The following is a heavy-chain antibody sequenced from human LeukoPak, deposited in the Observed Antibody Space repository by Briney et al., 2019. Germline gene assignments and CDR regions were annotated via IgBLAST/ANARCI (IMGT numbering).Heavy chain of an antibody. CDR3: AREWGLGYYDSCGYPLDSFDI. CDR2: IIPIFGTA. Sequence: ASVKVSCKASGGTFSSYAISWVRQAPGQGLEWVGGIIPIFGTANYAQKFQGRVTISADKSTSTPYMELSSLRAEDTAVYYCAREWGLGYYDSCGYPLDSFDIWGQGTMVTVSS. CDR1: GGTFSSYA. D-gene: IGHD3-22*01. V-gene: IGHV1-69*06. J-gene: IGHJ3*02.